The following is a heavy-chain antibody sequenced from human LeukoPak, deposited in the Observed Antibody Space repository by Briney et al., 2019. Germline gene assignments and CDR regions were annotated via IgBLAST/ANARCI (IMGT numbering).Heavy chain of an antibody. J-gene: IGHJ4*02. Sequence: SETLSLTCTVSGGSISSGGYYWSWIRQHPGKGLEWIGYIYYSGSTYYNPSLKSRVTISVDTSKNQFSLKLSSVTAADTAVYYCARVSGYSSTCFDYWGQGTLVTVSS. D-gene: IGHD6-13*01. CDR1: GGSISSGGYY. CDR2: IYYSGST. CDR3: ARVSGYSSTCFDY. V-gene: IGHV4-31*03.